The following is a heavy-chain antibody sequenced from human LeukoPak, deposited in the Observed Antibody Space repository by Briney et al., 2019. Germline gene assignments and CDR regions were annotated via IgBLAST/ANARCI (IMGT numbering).Heavy chain of an antibody. CDR3: ANTRGGY. V-gene: IGHV3-23*01. J-gene: IGHJ4*02. Sequence: GGSLRLSCAASGFTFSSYAMTWVRQAPGKGLEWVSAVSGRGGSTYYADSVKGRFTISRDNSKNALYLQMTSLRAEDTAVYYCANTRGGYWGQGTLVTVSS. D-gene: IGHD3-16*01. CDR2: VSGRGGST. CDR1: GFTFSSYA.